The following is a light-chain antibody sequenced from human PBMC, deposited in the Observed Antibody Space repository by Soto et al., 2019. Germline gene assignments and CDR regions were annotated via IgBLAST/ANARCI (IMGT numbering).Light chain of an antibody. CDR2: DAS. CDR1: QSVSSS. J-gene: IGKJ4*01. Sequence: EIVLTQSPATLSSSPGERATLSCRASQSVSSSLAWYQHKPVQAPRLLIYDASSSATGIPARFSGSGSGTDLILTISSREPEDFVVCYCQQRRKWPPLTFGGGTKVEIK. V-gene: IGKV3-11*01. CDR3: QQRRKWPPLT.